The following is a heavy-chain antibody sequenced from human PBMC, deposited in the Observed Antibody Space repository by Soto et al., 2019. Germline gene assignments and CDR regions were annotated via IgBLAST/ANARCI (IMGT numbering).Heavy chain of an antibody. D-gene: IGHD3-3*01. V-gene: IGHV3-30*18. CDR2: ISYDGSNK. Sequence: PGGSLRLSXAASGFTFSSYGMHWVRQAPGKGLEWVAVISYDGSNKYYADSVKGRFTISRDNSKNTLYLQMNSLRAEDTAVYYCAKDQRFLEWFSSPDYWGQGTLVTVSS. J-gene: IGHJ4*02. CDR3: AKDQRFLEWFSSPDY. CDR1: GFTFSSYG.